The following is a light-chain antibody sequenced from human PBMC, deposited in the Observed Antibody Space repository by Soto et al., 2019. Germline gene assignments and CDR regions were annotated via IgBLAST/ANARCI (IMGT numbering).Light chain of an antibody. Sequence: SARTRPASLSGSPGQSITISCTGTSSDVGGYNFVSWYQHHPGKAPKLMIYEVSHRPSGVSDRFSGSKSDNTASLTISGLQAEDEADYYCSSYTSSNTPYVFGTGTKVTVI. CDR2: EVS. CDR3: SSYTSSNTPYV. J-gene: IGLJ1*01. CDR1: SSDVGGYNF. V-gene: IGLV2-14*01.